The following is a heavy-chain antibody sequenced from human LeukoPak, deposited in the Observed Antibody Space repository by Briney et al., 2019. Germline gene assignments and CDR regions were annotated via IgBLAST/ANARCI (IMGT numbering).Heavy chain of an antibody. CDR1: GFIFSDYY. CDR3: ASFDWNDGGAFDI. D-gene: IGHD1-1*01. J-gene: IGHJ3*02. CDR2: ISSSSSYT. V-gene: IGHV3-11*03. Sequence: GGSLRLSCAGSGFIFSDYYMSWLRQSPGKGLEWVSCISSSSSYTNYADSLKGRFIISRDNAKNSLYLQMNSLRAEDTAVYYCASFDWNDGGAFDIWGQGTMVTVSS.